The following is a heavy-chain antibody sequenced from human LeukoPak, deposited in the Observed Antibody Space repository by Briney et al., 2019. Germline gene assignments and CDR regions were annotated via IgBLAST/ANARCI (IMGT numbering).Heavy chain of an antibody. J-gene: IGHJ2*01. CDR1: GFTFSNYA. CDR2: LSGSGDNT. V-gene: IGHV3-23*01. Sequence: GGSLRLSCAASGFTFSNYAMSWVRQAPGKELEWVSALSGSGDNTYYADSVKGRFTISRDNSKNTLYLQMNSLRAEDTALYYCARPASRGVGRYFDLWGRGTLVTVSS. D-gene: IGHD3-10*01. CDR3: ARPASRGVGRYFDL.